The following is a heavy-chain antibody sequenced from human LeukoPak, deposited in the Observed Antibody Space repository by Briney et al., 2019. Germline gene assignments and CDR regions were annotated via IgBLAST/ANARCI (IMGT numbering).Heavy chain of an antibody. V-gene: IGHV1-18*01. Sequence: APVKASFKASGYTFTIYGISWVRQAPGQGRERMGWISAYNGNTNYAQKLQGRVTMTTDTSTSTAYMELRSLRSDDTAVYYCARDGLRLWFGELLYFDPWGQGTLVTVSS. CDR1: GYTFTIYG. J-gene: IGHJ5*02. D-gene: IGHD3-10*01. CDR3: ARDGLRLWFGELLYFDP. CDR2: ISAYNGNT.